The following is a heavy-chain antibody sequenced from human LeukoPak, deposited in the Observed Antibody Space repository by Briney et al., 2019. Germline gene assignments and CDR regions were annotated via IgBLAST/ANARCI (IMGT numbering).Heavy chain of an antibody. Sequence: ASVKVSCKASGYTFTSYDINWVRQATGQGLEWMGWMNPNSGNTGYAQKFQGRVTITRNTSISTAYMELSSLRSEDTAVYYCARVYYDFWSGFDPRSAFDISGQGTMVTVSS. CDR3: ARVYYDFWSGFDPRSAFDI. CDR1: GYTFTSYD. V-gene: IGHV1-8*03. D-gene: IGHD3-3*01. CDR2: MNPNSGNT. J-gene: IGHJ3*02.